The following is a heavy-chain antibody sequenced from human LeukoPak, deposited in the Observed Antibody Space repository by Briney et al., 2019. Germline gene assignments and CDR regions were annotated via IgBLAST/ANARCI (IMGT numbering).Heavy chain of an antibody. Sequence: GGSLRLSCAASGFTFSSYVMNWVRQAPGRGLEWGSVISCGGGSTYYADSVKGRVTISRDNSKNPLFLQMTSPRAEDTAVYYCAKGGYCSSTSCYVGWFAPWGQGTLVTVSS. J-gene: IGHJ5*02. D-gene: IGHD2-2*01. CDR2: ISCGGGST. CDR3: AKGGYCSSTSCYVGWFAP. V-gene: IGHV3-23*01. CDR1: GFTFSSYV.